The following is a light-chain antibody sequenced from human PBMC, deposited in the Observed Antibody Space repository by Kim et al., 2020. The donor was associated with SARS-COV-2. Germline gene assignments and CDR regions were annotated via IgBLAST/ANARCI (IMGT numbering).Light chain of an antibody. CDR3: QQCGGSPMYT. J-gene: IGKJ2*01. CDR2: GAS. Sequence: EIVLTQSPGTLSLSPGERATLSCRPSQSVTNNYLAWYQQKPGQAPRPLIYGASNRAIGIPDRFSGSGSGTDFTLTISRLEPGDSAVYYCQQCGGSPMYTFGQGTKLEI. V-gene: IGKV3-20*01. CDR1: QSVTNNY.